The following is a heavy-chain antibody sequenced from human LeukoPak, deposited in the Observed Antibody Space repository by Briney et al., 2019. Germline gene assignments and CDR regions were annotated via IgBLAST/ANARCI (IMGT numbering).Heavy chain of an antibody. D-gene: IGHD2-2*01. CDR2: IKQDGSEK. CDR1: GFTFSSYW. CDR3: ARELCLWDYCSSTSCYCRWFDP. J-gene: IGHJ5*02. Sequence: QPGGSLRLSCAASGFTFSSYWMSWVRQAPGKGLEWVANIKQDGSEKYYVDSVKGRFTISRDNAKNSLYLQMNSLRAEDTAVYYCARELCLWDYCSSTSCYCRWFDPWGQGTLVTVSS. V-gene: IGHV3-7*01.